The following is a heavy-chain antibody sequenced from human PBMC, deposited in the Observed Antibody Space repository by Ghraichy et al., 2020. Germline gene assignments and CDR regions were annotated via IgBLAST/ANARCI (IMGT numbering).Heavy chain of an antibody. CDR2: ISSSSYI. CDR1: GFTFSSYS. D-gene: IGHD4-23*01. Sequence: GGSLRLSCAASGFTFSSYSMNWVRQAPGKGLEWVSSISSSSYIYYADSVKGRFTISRDNAKNSLYLQMNSLRAEDTAVYYCARDYNGGTFDYWGQGTLVTVSS. J-gene: IGHJ4*02. CDR3: ARDYNGGTFDY. V-gene: IGHV3-21*01.